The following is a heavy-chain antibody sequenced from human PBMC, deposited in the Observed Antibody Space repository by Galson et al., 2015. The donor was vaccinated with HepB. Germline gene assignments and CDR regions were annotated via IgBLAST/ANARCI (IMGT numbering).Heavy chain of an antibody. Sequence: PALVKPTQTLTLTCTFSGFSLSTAGVGVGWIRQPPGKALEWLALIYWDDDKRYSPSLKNRLTITKDTSKNQVVLTMRNMDPVDTATYYCSRTDGVLMRHQTVAKDWFDPWGQGTLVTVSS. CDR2: IYWDDDK. V-gene: IGHV2-5*02. J-gene: IGHJ5*02. CDR1: GFSLSTAGVG. CDR3: SRTDGVLMRHQTVAKDWFDP. D-gene: IGHD3-16*01.